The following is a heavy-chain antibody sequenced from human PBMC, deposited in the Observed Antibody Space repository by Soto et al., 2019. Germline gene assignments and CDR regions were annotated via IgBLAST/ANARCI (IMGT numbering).Heavy chain of an antibody. CDR1: GFTFRSFA. CDR2: IRANGLTT. Sequence: PGGSLRLSCSASGFTFRSFAIHWVRQAPWKGLEYVSGIRANGLTTYDADSVKDRFTISRENSKNKLYLQMTSLRPEDTAVSYCVKDSHSRPINMLDSWGQGTLVTVSS. V-gene: IGHV3-64D*06. J-gene: IGHJ4*02. CDR3: VKDSHSRPINMLDS.